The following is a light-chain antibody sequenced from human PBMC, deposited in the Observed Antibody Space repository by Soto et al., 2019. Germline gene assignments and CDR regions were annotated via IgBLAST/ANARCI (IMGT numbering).Light chain of an antibody. V-gene: IGKV3-15*01. CDR2: GAS. J-gene: IGKJ2*01. CDR3: QQYNNWPPT. Sequence: EIVMTQSPATLSVSPGERATLSCRASQSVSSDLAWYQQKPGQAPRLLIYGASIRATGIPARFCGSGCGTEFTLTISTLQSDDCAVYCCQQYNNWPPTFGQGTKLEIK. CDR1: QSVSSD.